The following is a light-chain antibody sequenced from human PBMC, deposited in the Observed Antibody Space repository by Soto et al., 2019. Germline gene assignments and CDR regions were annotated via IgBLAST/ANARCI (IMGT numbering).Light chain of an antibody. CDR1: QNVDSY. CDR3: QQTDSTPWT. Sequence: DIQMTQAPSSLSASVGDRVTITCRTSQNVDSYLNWYQQRPGKAPYLLIHDASTLQSGVPSSFSGSGSGTDFALTINNLQPEDFGTSYCQQTDSTPWTVGQGTKVEIK. CDR2: DAS. J-gene: IGKJ1*01. V-gene: IGKV1-39*01.